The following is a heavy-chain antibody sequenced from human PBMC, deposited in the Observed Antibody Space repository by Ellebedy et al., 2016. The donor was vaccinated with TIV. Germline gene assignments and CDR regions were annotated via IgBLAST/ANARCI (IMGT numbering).Heavy chain of an antibody. V-gene: IGHV3-7*01. CDR2: IKQDGSEK. J-gene: IGHJ5*02. Sequence: GESLKISCAASGFTFSSYWMSWVRQAPGKGLEWVANIKQDGSEKYYVDSVKGRFTISRDNVKNSLYLQMNSLRAEDTAVYYCARDSPLENWFDPWGQGTLVTVSS. CDR1: GFTFSSYW. CDR3: ARDSPLENWFDP.